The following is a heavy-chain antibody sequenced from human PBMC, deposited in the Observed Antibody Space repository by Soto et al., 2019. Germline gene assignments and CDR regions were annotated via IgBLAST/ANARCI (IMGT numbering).Heavy chain of an antibody. V-gene: IGHV3-23*01. D-gene: IGHD6-19*01. J-gene: IGHJ4*02. CDR2: ISGSGRST. CDR3: VKAGGIAVPVSHLDY. CDR1: GFTFSSYA. Sequence: EVQLLESGGRLVQPGGSLRLSCAASGFTFSSYAMNWVRQAPGKGLEWVSAISGSGRSTDYADSVEGRFTISRDNSKNTLFLQMSSLRAEDTAVYYCVKAGGIAVPVSHLDYWGQGTLVTVSS.